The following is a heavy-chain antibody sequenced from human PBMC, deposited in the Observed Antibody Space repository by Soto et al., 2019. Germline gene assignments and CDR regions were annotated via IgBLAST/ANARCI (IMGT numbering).Heavy chain of an antibody. V-gene: IGHV3-49*04. CDR2: IRSKAYGGTT. D-gene: IGHD6-19*01. CDR1: GFTFGDYA. Sequence: EVQLVESGGGLVQPGRSLRLSCTASGFTFGDYAMSWVRQAPGKGLEWVGFIRSKAYGGTTEYAASVKGRFTISRDDSKSIAYLQMNSLKTEDTAVYYCTRDPPERGSGWYNYYYYGMDVWGQGTTVTVSS. CDR3: TRDPPERGSGWYNYYYYGMDV. J-gene: IGHJ6*02.